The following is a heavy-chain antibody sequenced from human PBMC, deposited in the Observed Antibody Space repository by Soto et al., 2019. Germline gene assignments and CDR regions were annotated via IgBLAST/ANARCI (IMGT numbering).Heavy chain of an antibody. CDR1: GFTFTSHV. V-gene: IGHV3-23*01. J-gene: IGHJ5*02. D-gene: IGHD6-13*01. CDR2: ASARNTNT. CDR3: AKDVTSYGPRGYSSSWYGWFDP. Sequence: EVQLLESGGGLVQPGGSLRLSCATSGFTFTSHVISWVRQAPGKGLEWVSAASARNTNTYYADSVRGRFTNSRDNSKSTVYLQLDSLRVEDTAVYHSAKDVTSYGPRGYSSSWYGWFDPWGQGTLVVVSS.